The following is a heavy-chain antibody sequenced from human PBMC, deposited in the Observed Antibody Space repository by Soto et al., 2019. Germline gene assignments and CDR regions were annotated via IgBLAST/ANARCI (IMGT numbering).Heavy chain of an antibody. V-gene: IGHV3-7*05. J-gene: IGHJ3*02. CDR2: IKKDESKK. CDR3: ARDVSPGSGPYYLAAFDM. D-gene: IGHD3-22*01. CDR1: GFTFSDYW. Sequence: EVQLVESGGGLVQPGESLRLSCAASGFTFSDYWMTWVRQAPGKGLEWVANIKKDESKKSYLDSVRGRFTISRDNARNSLYLHMDSLRAEDTAMYYCARDVSPGSGPYYLAAFDMWGQGTMVTVSS.